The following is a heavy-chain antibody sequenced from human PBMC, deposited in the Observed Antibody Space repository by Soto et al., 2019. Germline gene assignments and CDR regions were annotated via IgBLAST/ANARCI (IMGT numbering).Heavy chain of an antibody. CDR1: GGSISSGGYY. V-gene: IGHV4-31*03. CDR3: ARDQGVAACPGAFDI. CDR2: IYYSGST. Sequence: SETLSFTCTVSGGSISSGGYYWSWIRQHPGKGLEWTGYIYYSGSTYYNPSLKSRVTISVDTSKNQFSLKLSSVTAADTAVYYCARDQGVAACPGAFDIWGQGTMVTVSS. D-gene: IGHD6-6*01. J-gene: IGHJ3*02.